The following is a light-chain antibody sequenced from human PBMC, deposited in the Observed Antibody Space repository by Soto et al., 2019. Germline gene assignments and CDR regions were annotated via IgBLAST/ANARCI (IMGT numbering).Light chain of an antibody. CDR2: GAS. Sequence: DIVLTQSPATLSLSPGERATLSCRASQSISAYLAWYQQKPGQPPRLLIYGASTRATGIPARFSGSGSGTEFTLTITSLQSEDFAVYYCQQYNNWPRTFGQGTKGDIK. J-gene: IGKJ1*01. CDR1: QSISAY. V-gene: IGKV3D-15*01. CDR3: QQYNNWPRT.